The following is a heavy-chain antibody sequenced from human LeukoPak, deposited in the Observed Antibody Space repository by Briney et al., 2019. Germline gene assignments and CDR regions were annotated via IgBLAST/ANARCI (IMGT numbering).Heavy chain of an antibody. CDR3: ARDLNYYDSSGYYAD. Sequence: SVKVSCKASGGTFSSYAISWVRQAPGQGLEWMGGIIPIFGTANYAQKFQGGVTITADESTSTAYMELSSLRSEDTAVYYCARDLNYYDSSGYYADWGQGTLVTVSS. CDR1: GGTFSSYA. D-gene: IGHD3-22*01. J-gene: IGHJ4*02. V-gene: IGHV1-69*13. CDR2: IIPIFGTA.